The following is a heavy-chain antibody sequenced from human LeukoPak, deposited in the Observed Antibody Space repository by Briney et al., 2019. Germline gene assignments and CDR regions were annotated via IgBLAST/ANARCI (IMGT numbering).Heavy chain of an antibody. V-gene: IGHV1-69*13. CDR2: IIPIFGTA. CDR3: ALLKLGYCSSTSCLDAFDI. D-gene: IGHD2-2*01. J-gene: IGHJ3*02. CDR1: GGTFSSYA. Sequence: GASVKVSCKASGGTFSSYAISWVRQAPGQGLEWMGGIIPIFGTANYAQKFQGRVTITADESTSTAYMELSSLRSEDTAVYYCALLKLGYCSSTSCLDAFDIWGQGTMVTVSS.